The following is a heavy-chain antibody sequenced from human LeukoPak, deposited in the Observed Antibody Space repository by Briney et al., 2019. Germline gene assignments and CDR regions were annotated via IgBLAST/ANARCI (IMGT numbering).Heavy chain of an antibody. CDR1: GFTFSSYG. V-gene: IGHV3-33*01. CDR3: AMGTYFDY. D-gene: IGHD7-27*01. CDR2: IWYDGSNK. Sequence: SGGSLRLSCAASGFTFSSYGMHWVRQAPGKGLEWVAVIWYDGSNKYYADSVKGRFTISRDSSKHTAFLQMKSLRAEDTAIYFCAMGTYFDYWGQGTLVTVS. J-gene: IGHJ4*02.